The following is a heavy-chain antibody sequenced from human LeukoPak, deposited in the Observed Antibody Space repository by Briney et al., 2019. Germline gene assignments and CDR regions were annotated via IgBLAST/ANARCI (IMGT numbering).Heavy chain of an antibody. CDR3: ARSPVGLLPRYYFDY. D-gene: IGHD2-15*01. Sequence: SVKVSCKASGGTFSSYAISWVRQAPGQGLEWMGGIIPIFGTANYAQKFQGRVTITADESTSTAYMELSSLRSEDTAVYYCARSPVGLLPRYYFDYWGQGTLVTVSS. J-gene: IGHJ4*02. V-gene: IGHV1-69*13. CDR2: IIPIFGTA. CDR1: GGTFSSYA.